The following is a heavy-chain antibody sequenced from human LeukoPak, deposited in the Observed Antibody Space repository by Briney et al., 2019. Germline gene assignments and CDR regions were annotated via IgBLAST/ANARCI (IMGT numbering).Heavy chain of an antibody. Sequence: GGSLRLSCEASEFTFTTYWMSWVRQAPGKVLEWVANIKQDGSEKYYVDSVKGRFTISRDNAKNSVYLQMNSLRAEDTAVYYCARLSEMLRGPEVIYYFEHWGQGTLVTVSS. CDR3: ARLSEMLRGPEVIYYFEH. D-gene: IGHD3-10*01. V-gene: IGHV3-7*01. CDR2: IKQDGSEK. J-gene: IGHJ4*02. CDR1: EFTFTTYW.